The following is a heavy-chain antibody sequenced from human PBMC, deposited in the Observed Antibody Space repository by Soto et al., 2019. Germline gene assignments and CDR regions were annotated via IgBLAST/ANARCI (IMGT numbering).Heavy chain of an antibody. CDR2: ISGSGGST. Sequence: VGSLRLSCAASGFTFSGSAMHWVRQASGKGLEWVSAISGSGGSTYYADSVKGRFTISRDNPKNTLYLQMNSLRAEDTAVYYCAGRTMVRGVSSYWGQGTLVTVSS. J-gene: IGHJ4*02. V-gene: IGHV3-23*01. CDR3: AGRTMVRGVSSY. D-gene: IGHD3-10*01. CDR1: GFTFSGSA.